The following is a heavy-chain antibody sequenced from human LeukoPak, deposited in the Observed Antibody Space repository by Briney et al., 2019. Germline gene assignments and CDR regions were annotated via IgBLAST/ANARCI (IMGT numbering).Heavy chain of an antibody. V-gene: IGHV1-69*13. D-gene: IGHD6-6*01. CDR2: IIPIFGTA. CDR1: GYTFTSYY. CDR3: ARVEDSSSLYDY. Sequence: SVKVSCKASGYTFTSYYMHWVRQAPGQGLEWMGGIIPIFGTANYAQKFQGRVTITADESTSTAYMELSSLRSEDTAVYYCARVEDSSSLYDYWGQGTLVTVSS. J-gene: IGHJ4*02.